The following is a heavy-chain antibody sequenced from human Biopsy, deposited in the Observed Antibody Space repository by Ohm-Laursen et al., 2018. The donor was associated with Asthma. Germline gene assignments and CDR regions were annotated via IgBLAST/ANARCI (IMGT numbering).Heavy chain of an antibody. D-gene: IGHD5-12*01. Sequence: SLRLSCTAPGFMFRSFGMHWVRQAPGKGLEWVAVISYDGNHKFYEDSVKGRFTISRDNSKDTLYLQMNSLRTEDTAVYYCAKRRGYSGHDNDYWGQGTLVIVSS. V-gene: IGHV3-30*18. CDR3: AKRRGYSGHDNDY. CDR2: ISYDGNHK. J-gene: IGHJ4*02. CDR1: GFMFRSFG.